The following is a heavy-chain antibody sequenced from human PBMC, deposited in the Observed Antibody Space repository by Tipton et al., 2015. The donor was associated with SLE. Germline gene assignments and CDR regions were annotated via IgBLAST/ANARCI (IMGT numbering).Heavy chain of an antibody. D-gene: IGHD5-18*01. Sequence: QLVQSGSELKKPGASVKVSCKAAGYTFIDHSINWMRQAPGQGLEWIGWINPNSGNLMYAQGFTGRFVFSLDTSVTTAYLQINSLKAEDTAVYYCARDYNYVAFDMWGQGTVVTVSS. CDR3: ARDYNYVAFDM. J-gene: IGHJ3*02. CDR1: GYTFIDHS. CDR2: INPNSGNL. V-gene: IGHV7-4-1*02.